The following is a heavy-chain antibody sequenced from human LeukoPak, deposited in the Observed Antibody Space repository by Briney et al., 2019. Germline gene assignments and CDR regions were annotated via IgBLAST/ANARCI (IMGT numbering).Heavy chain of an antibody. CDR1: GFTFSSYG. D-gene: IGHD3-10*01. CDR3: AKGGRSGYYGSGSYIGY. V-gene: IGHV3-30*18. J-gene: IGHJ4*02. Sequence: PGGSLRLSCAASGFTFSSYGMHWVCQAPGKGLEWVAVISYDGSNKYYADSVKGRFTISRDNSKNTLYLQMNSLRAEDTAVYYCAKGGRSGYYGSGSYIGYWGQGTLVTVSS. CDR2: ISYDGSNK.